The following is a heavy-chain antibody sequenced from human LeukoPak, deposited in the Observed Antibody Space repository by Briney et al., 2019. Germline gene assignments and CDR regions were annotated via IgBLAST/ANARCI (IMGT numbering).Heavy chain of an antibody. V-gene: IGHV6-1*01. Sequence: SQTLSLTCAISGDSVSSNSAAWNWIRQSPSRGLEWLGRTYYRSKWYSDYAVSVKSRITINPDTSKNQFSLQLNSVTPEDTAVYYCARDRIAAAGTILKKKKNWFDPWGQGTLVTVSS. CDR1: GDSVSSNSAA. J-gene: IGHJ5*02. CDR3: ARDRIAAAGTILKKKKNWFDP. D-gene: IGHD6-13*01. CDR2: TYYRSKWYS.